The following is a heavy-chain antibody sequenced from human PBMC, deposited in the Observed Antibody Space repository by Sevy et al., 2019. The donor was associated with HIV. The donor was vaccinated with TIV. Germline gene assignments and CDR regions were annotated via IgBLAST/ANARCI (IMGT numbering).Heavy chain of an antibody. Sequence: GGSLRLSCAASGFTFSSYAMSWVRQAPGKGLEWVSAISGSGGSTYYADSVKGRFTISRDISKNTMYLQMNSLRADDTAVYYCADSGGYYHHDVFDIWGQGTMVTVSS. CDR3: ADSGGYYHHDVFDI. CDR1: GFTFSSYA. D-gene: IGHD3-22*01. J-gene: IGHJ3*02. V-gene: IGHV3-23*01. CDR2: ISGSGGST.